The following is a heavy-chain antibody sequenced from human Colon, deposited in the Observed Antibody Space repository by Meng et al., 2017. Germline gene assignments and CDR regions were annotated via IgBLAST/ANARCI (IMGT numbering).Heavy chain of an antibody. J-gene: IGHJ4*02. CDR1: GYTFTRFG. Sequence: ASVKVSCKTSGYTFTRFGINWVRQAPGQGLEWMGWINTYNGNTNFAQKFQGRVTMTTDTSTSTAYMELRSLRSVDTAVYYCARGANEWLWLAPDYWGPGTLVTVSS. CDR3: ARGANEWLWLAPDY. V-gene: IGHV1-18*01. D-gene: IGHD4/OR15-4a*01. CDR2: INTYNGNT.